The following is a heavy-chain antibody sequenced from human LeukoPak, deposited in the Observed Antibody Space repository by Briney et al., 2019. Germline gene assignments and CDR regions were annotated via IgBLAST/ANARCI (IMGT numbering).Heavy chain of an antibody. CDR2: MNPNSGNT. CDR3: ARGGIAAAGTVGYYYYMDV. J-gene: IGHJ6*03. Sequence: ASVKVSCKASGYTFTSYDNNWVRQATGQGLEWMGWMNPNSGNTGYAQKFQGRVTITRNTSISTAYMELSSLRSEDTAVYYCARGGIAAAGTVGYYYYMDVWGKGTTVTVSS. D-gene: IGHD6-13*01. V-gene: IGHV1-8*03. CDR1: GYTFTSYD.